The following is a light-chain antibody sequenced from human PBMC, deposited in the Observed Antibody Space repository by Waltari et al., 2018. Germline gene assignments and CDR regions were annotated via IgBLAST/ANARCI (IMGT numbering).Light chain of an antibody. CDR2: DAS. CDR1: QDIRNY. CDR3: QQYDSLPLT. V-gene: IGKV1-33*01. J-gene: IGKJ4*01. Sequence: DIQMTQSPSSLSASVGDRVTITCQASQDIRNYVNWYRQKPGDAPKPLIYDASNLETGVPSRFSGGGSGTHFAFTISSLQPEDIATYFCQQYDSLPLTFGGGTKVEIK.